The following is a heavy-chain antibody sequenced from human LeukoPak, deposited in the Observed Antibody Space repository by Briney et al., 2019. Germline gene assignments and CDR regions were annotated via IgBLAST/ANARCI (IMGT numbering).Heavy chain of an antibody. D-gene: IGHD3-10*01. J-gene: IGHJ4*02. CDR2: INPNSGGT. V-gene: IGHV1-2*02. CDR1: GYTFTGYY. Sequence: ASVKVSCKASGYTFTGYYMHWVRQAPGQGLEWMGWINPNSGGTNYTQNFQGRVTITRDTSITTTYMELSRLTSDDTALYYCARDQGYGSGGYSFDYWGQGTRVTVSS. CDR3: ARDQGYGSGGYSFDY.